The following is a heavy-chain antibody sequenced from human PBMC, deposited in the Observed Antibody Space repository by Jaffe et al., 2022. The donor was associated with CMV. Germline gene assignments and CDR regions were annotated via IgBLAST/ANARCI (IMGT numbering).Heavy chain of an antibody. V-gene: IGHV3-9*01. CDR2: ISWNSGSI. CDR3: AKDSLPHAVVRGGWFDP. CDR1: GFTFDDYA. Sequence: EVQLVESGGGLVQPGRSLRLSCAASGFTFDDYAMHWVRQAPGKGLEWVSGISWNSGSIGYADSVKGRFTISRDNAKNSLYLQMNSLRAEDTALYYCAKDSLPHAVVRGGWFDPWGQGTLVTVSS. D-gene: IGHD2-15*01. J-gene: IGHJ5*02.